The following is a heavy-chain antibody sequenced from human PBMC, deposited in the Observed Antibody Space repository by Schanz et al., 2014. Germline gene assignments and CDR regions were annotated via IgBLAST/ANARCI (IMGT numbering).Heavy chain of an antibody. Sequence: QVQLVQSAPEVKQPGASVKVSCKASGYIFGSHGMTWVRQAPGQGPELMGWINAHTGNTQYAQKFQGRVNMTRDTVTTTVHLELTRLRTDDTAIYYCARVHIATYHYNSPGAFDIWGQGTMVTVSS. D-gene: IGHD3-10*01. J-gene: IGHJ3*02. CDR2: INAHTGNT. CDR1: GYIFGSHG. CDR3: ARVHIATYHYNSPGAFDI. V-gene: IGHV1-18*01.